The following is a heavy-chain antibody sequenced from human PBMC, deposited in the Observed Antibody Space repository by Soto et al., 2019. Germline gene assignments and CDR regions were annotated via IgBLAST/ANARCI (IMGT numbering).Heavy chain of an antibody. V-gene: IGHV1-58*01. CDR3: AADQGDYYDRSGYYWYYYYYGMDV. CDR1: GFTFTSSA. CDR2: IVVGSGNT. J-gene: IGHJ6*02. D-gene: IGHD3-22*01. Sequence: SVKVSCKASGFTFTSSAVQWVRQARGQRLEWIGWIVVGSGNTNYAQKFQERVTITRDMSTSTAYMELSSLRSEDTAVYYCAADQGDYYDRSGYYWYYYYYGMDVWGQGTTVTVSS.